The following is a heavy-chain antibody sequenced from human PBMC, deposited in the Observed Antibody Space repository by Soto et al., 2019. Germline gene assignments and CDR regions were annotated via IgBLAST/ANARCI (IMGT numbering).Heavy chain of an antibody. J-gene: IGHJ5*02. CDR2: ISHDGRNE. V-gene: IGHV3-30-3*01. CDR1: GFSFSTLA. D-gene: IGHD3-3*01. Sequence: ESGGGVVQPGRSLRLSCAASGFSFSTLALHWVRQAPGEGLEWVALISHDGRNEKYAESVKGRFTISRDNSKNTVYMQMDSLRLEDTGVYYCARDGLPDDFRSGGYWFDPWGQGTQVTVSS. CDR3: ARDGLPDDFRSGGYWFDP.